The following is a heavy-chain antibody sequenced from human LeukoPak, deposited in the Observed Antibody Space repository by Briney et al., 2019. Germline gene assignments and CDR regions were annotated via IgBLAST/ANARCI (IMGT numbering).Heavy chain of an antibody. D-gene: IGHD5-18*01. V-gene: IGHV1-8*03. J-gene: IGHJ4*02. CDR3: ARGGGYSYGDFDY. CDR2: MNPNSGNT. Sequence: ASVTVSCKASGYAFTIYDINWVRQATGQGLEWMGWMNPNSGNTGYAQKFQGRVTITRNTSISTAYMELSSLRSEDTAVYYCARGGGYSYGDFDYWGQGTLVTVSS. CDR1: GYAFTIYD.